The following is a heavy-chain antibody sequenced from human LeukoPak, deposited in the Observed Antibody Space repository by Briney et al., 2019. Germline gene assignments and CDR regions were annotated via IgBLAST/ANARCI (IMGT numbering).Heavy chain of an antibody. CDR3: ASTLFGYHEVTASYYFDY. J-gene: IGHJ4*02. CDR2: IYYSGST. CDR1: GGSISSYY. Sequence: PSETLSLTCTVSGGSISSYYWSWIRQPPGKGLEWIGYIYYSGSTNYNPSLKSRVTISVDTPKNQFSLKLSSVTAADTAVYYCASTLFGYHEVTASYYFDYWGQGTLVTVSS. V-gene: IGHV4-59*01. D-gene: IGHD2-21*02.